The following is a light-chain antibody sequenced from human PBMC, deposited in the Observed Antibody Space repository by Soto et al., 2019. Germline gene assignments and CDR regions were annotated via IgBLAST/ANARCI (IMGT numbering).Light chain of an antibody. Sequence: QSAQTQPPSVSRSPGQSVTISCTGTSSDVGGYNYVSWYQQHPGKAPKLMIYEVSKRPSGVPDRFSGSKSGNTASLTVSGLQAEDEANYYCSSYAGSNNFRVFGGGTKLTFL. J-gene: IGLJ3*02. V-gene: IGLV2-8*02. CDR2: EVS. CDR1: SSDVGGYNY. CDR3: SSYAGSNNFRV.